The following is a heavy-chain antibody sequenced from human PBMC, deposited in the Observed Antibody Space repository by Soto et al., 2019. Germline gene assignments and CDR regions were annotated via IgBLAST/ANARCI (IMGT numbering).Heavy chain of an antibody. CDR1: GFTFSSYG. Sequence: GGSLRLSCAASGFTFSSYGMHWVRQAPGKGLEWVAVISYDGSNKYYADSVKGRFTISRDNSKNTLYLQMNSLRAEDTAVYYCAKARGDRGYAFYGYSFSIDYWGQGTLVTVSS. D-gene: IGHD5-18*01. V-gene: IGHV3-30*18. CDR3: AKARGDRGYAFYGYSFSIDY. CDR2: ISYDGSNK. J-gene: IGHJ4*02.